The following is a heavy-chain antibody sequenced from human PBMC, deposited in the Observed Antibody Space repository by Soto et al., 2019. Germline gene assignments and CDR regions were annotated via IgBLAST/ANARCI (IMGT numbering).Heavy chain of an antibody. V-gene: IGHV4-30-2*01. J-gene: IGHJ4*02. CDR2: IYHSGST. CDR3: ARRWGRTFDY. D-gene: IGHD7-27*01. CDR1: DGSISSGGYS. Sequence: PSETLSLTCTVSDGSISSGGYSWSWIRQPPGKGLEWIGYIYHSGSTYYNPSLKSRVTISVDTSKNQFSLKLSSVTAADTAVYYCARRWGRTFDYWGQGTLVTVSS.